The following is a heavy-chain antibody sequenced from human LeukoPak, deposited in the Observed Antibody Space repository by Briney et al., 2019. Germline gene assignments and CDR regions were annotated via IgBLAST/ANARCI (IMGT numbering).Heavy chain of an antibody. CDR3: ARYGVTMIVVVTPYFQH. D-gene: IGHD3-22*01. V-gene: IGHV4-38-2*02. CDR1: GYSISSGYY. Sequence: SETLSLTCTVSGYSISSGYYWGWIRQPPGKGLEWIGSSYRSGSTYYNPSLKSRFTISVDTSKNQFSLKLSSVTAADTAVYYCARYGVTMIVVVTPYFQHWGQGTLVTVSS. CDR2: SYRSGST. J-gene: IGHJ1*01.